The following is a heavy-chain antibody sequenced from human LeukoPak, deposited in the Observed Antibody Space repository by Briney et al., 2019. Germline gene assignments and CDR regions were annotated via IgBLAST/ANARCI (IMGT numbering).Heavy chain of an antibody. V-gene: IGHV3-30*01. CDR2: ISYDGSNK. J-gene: IGHJ6*03. Sequence: QPGRSLRLSCAASGFTFSSYAMHWVRQAPGKGLEWVAVISYDGSNKYYADSVKGRFTISRDNSKNTLYLQMNSLRAEDTAVYYCARDTYSSSLYMDVWGKGTTVTVSS. CDR3: ARDTYSSSLYMDV. CDR1: GFTFSSYA. D-gene: IGHD6-6*01.